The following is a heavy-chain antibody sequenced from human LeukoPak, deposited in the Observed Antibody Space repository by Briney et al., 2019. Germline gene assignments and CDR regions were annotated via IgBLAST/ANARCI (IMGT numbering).Heavy chain of an antibody. CDR1: GFTFNNHW. Sequence: AGSLRLSCVTSGFTFNNHWTSWVRQAPGKELEWVANIKPDGSDKHYVDSVKGRFTISSDSAKNSLYLQMNGLRAEDTAVYYCARYSGYSGFDFVSWGQGTLVTVSA. CDR3: ARYSGYSGFDFVS. D-gene: IGHD5-12*01. J-gene: IGHJ4*02. CDR2: IKPDGSDK. V-gene: IGHV3-7*03.